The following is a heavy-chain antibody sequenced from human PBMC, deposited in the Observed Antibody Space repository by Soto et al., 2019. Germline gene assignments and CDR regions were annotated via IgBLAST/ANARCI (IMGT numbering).Heavy chain of an antibody. CDR1: GGSFSGYY. Sequence: SETLSLTCAVYGGSFSGYYWSWIRQPPGKGLEWIGEINHSGSTNYNPSLKSRVTISVDTSKNQFSLKLSSVTAADTAVYYCARRIGNCTNGVCYVFDYWGQGTLVTVSS. CDR2: INHSGST. D-gene: IGHD2-8*01. CDR3: ARRIGNCTNGVCYVFDY. J-gene: IGHJ4*02. V-gene: IGHV4-34*01.